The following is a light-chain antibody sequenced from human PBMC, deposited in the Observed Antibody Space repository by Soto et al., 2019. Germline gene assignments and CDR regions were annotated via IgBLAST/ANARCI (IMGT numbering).Light chain of an antibody. J-gene: IGKJ2*01. CDR2: GAS. CDR3: QQYGRSPPFT. V-gene: IGKV3-20*01. Sequence: IVLTQSPGTLSLSPGERATLSCRASQSVSSTYIAWYQQNPGQAPRLLIYGASSRATGIPDRFSGSGSGTDFTLTISRLETEDLAVYFCQQYGRSPPFTFGQGTKVEIK. CDR1: QSVSSTY.